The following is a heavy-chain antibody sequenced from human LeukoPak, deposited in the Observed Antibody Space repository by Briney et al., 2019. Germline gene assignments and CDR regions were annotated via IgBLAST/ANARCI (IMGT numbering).Heavy chain of an antibody. D-gene: IGHD5-24*01. J-gene: IGHJ4*02. Sequence: SETLSLTCTVSGGSISRYYWSLIRQPPGKGLEWIGYIYYSGSTNYNPSLKSRVTISVDTSKNQFSLKLSSVTAADTAVYYCARVLMATINYFDYWGQETLVTVSS. V-gene: IGHV4-59*01. CDR2: IYYSGST. CDR1: GGSISRYY. CDR3: ARVLMATINYFDY.